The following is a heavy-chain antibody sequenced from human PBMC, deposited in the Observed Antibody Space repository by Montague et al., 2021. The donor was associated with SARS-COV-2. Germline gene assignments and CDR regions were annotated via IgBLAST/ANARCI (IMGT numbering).Heavy chain of an antibody. Sequence: SETLSLTCTVSGDSINNYYWSWIRQPPGKGLEWIGNTFYSGSTMYNTSLKSRVTISVDTSKNQFSLNLSSVTAADPAVYFCARLSGYNPFDAFDIWGPGTMVTVSS. D-gene: IGHD5-24*01. CDR1: GDSINNYY. V-gene: IGHV4-59*01. CDR2: TFYSGST. J-gene: IGHJ3*02. CDR3: ARLSGYNPFDAFDI.